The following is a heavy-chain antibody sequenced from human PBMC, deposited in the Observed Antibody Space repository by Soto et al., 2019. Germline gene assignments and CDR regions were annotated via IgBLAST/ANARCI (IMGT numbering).Heavy chain of an antibody. V-gene: IGHV1-8*01. CDR1: GYTFTSYD. CDR2: MNPNSGNT. CDR3: ARGMTSRPPQGGPYYYGSGSPRGCYYYYYMDV. D-gene: IGHD3-10*01. Sequence: ASVKVSCKASGYTFTSYDINWVRQATGQGLEWMGWMNPNSGNTGYAQKFQGRVTMTRNTSISTAYMELSSLRSEDTAVYYCARGMTSRPPQGGPYYYGSGSPRGCYYYYYMDVWGKGTTVTVSS. J-gene: IGHJ6*03.